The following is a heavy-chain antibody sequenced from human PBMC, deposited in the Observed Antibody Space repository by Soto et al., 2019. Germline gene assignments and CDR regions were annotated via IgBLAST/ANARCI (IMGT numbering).Heavy chain of an antibody. Sequence: SSETLSLTCGVSGDSITSTSYWSWVRQPPGKGLEWIGEIYHSWGTNSNPSLKSRVTMSVDKSKNQFSLRLSSVTAADTALYYCARGVLHWGQGTLVTVS. J-gene: IGHJ4*01. CDR3: ARGVLH. D-gene: IGHD1-26*01. V-gene: IGHV4-4*02. CDR2: IYHSWGT. CDR1: GDSITSTSY.